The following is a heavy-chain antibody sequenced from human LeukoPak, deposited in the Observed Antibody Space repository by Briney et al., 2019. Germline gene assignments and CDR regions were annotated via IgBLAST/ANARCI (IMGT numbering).Heavy chain of an antibody. D-gene: IGHD1-26*01. V-gene: IGHV4-4*02. CDR2: IAHDGTT. CDR1: GGSIDITNY. CDR3: TREDRPYCPFAY. Sequence: SETLSLTCGVSGGSIDITNYWSWVRQAPGKGLECIGEIAHDGTTNYNPSLRSRVAMSFDRANNQFSLSLTSVTAADTAVYYCTREDRPYCPFAYWGQGVLVTVSS. J-gene: IGHJ4*02.